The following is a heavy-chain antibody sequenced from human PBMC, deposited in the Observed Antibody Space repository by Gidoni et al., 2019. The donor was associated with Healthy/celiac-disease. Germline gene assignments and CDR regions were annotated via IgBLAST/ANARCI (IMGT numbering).Heavy chain of an antibody. Sequence: QVQLQESGPGLVKPSETLSLTCPVSGGSVSRGSYYWSWIRQPPGKGLEWIGYIYYSGSTNYNPSLKSRVTISVDTSKNQFSLKRSSVTAADTAVYYCARETVLESPLFDYWGQGTLVTVSS. CDR3: ARETVLESPLFDY. J-gene: IGHJ4*02. D-gene: IGHD2-15*01. CDR2: IYYSGST. V-gene: IGHV4-61*01. CDR1: GGSVSRGSYY.